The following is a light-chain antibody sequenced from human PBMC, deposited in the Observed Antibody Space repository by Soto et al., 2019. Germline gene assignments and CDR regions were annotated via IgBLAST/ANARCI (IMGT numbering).Light chain of an antibody. Sequence: QSALTQPASVSGSPGQSITISCTGTSSDVGGYNYVSWYQQRPGKAPTLMISDVTNRPSGVSNRFSGSKSGNTASLTISGLQDEDAADYYCSSYTSRSTYVFGTGTKLTVL. J-gene: IGLJ1*01. CDR3: SSYTSRSTYV. CDR1: SSDVGGYNY. V-gene: IGLV2-14*01. CDR2: DVT.